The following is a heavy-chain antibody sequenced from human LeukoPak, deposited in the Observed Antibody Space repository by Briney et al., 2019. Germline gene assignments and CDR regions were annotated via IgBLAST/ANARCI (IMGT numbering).Heavy chain of an antibody. D-gene: IGHD6-6*01. CDR2: IWYDGSNK. J-gene: IGHJ4*02. CDR3: ARDWNKYSSFEGY. Sequence: QPGGSLRLSCAASGFTFSSYGMHWVRQAPGKGLEWVAVIWYDGSNKYYADSVKGRFTISRDNSKNTLYLQMNSLRAEDTAVYYCARDWNKYSSFEGYWGQGTLVTVSS. V-gene: IGHV3-33*01. CDR1: GFTFSSYG.